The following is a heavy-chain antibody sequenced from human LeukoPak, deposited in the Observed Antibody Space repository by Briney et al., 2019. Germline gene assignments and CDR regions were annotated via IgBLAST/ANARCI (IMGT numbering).Heavy chain of an antibody. CDR1: GGSISSYY. D-gene: IGHD1-26*01. CDR2: IYYSGST. J-gene: IGHJ4*02. CDR3: ARDGPVGAGDY. V-gene: IGHV4-59*01. Sequence: SETLSLTSTVSGGSISSYYWSWIRQPPGKGLEWIGYIYYSGSTNYNPSLKSRVTISVDTSKNQFSLKLSSVTAADTAVYYCARDGPVGAGDYWGQGTLVTVSS.